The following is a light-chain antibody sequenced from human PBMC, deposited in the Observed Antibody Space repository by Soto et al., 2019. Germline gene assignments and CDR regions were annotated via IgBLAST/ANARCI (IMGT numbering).Light chain of an antibody. CDR2: GNN. CDR3: QVWASTAEFFV. V-gene: IGLV1-40*01. J-gene: IGLJ1*01. Sequence: QSVLTQAPSVSGAQGQRVTISCTGSSSKIGAGYNVHWYQQFPGAAPKLLIYGNNNRPSGVPDRFSAFASGTAASLAITGLQAEDEADYYCQVWASTAEFFVFGSGTKVTVL. CDR1: SSKIGAGYN.